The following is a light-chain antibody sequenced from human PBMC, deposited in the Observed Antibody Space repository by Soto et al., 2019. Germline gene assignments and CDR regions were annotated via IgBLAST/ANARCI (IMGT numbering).Light chain of an antibody. J-gene: IGLJ3*02. Sequence: QSVLTQPASVSGSPGQSITISCTGTSGDVGGYNYVSWYQQSPGKVPKLIIYDVSNRPSGVSNRFSGSKSGNTASLTISRRQAEDEADYYCSSYTTSGTRVFGGGTKLTVL. CDR3: SSYTTSGTRV. V-gene: IGLV2-14*01. CDR2: DVS. CDR1: SGDVGGYNY.